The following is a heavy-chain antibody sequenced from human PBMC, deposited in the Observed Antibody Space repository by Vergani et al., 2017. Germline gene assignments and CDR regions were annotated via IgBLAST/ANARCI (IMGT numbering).Heavy chain of an antibody. CDR3: ARETPDYDYVWGSYLWFDP. CDR1: GGSISSGGYY. D-gene: IGHD3-16*02. V-gene: IGHV4-31*03. Sequence: QVQLQESGPGLVKPSQTLSLTCTVSGGSISSGGYYWSWIRQHPGKGLEWIGYIYYSGSTYYNPSLKSRVTISVDTSKNQFSLKLSSVTAADTAVYYCARETPDYDYVWGSYLWFDPWGQGTLVTVSS. J-gene: IGHJ5*02. CDR2: IYYSGST.